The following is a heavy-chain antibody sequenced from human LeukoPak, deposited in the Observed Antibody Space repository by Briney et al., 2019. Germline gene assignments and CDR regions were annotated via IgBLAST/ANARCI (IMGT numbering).Heavy chain of an antibody. Sequence: GASVKVSCKAPGYTFTSYGISWVRQAPGQGLEWMGRINPNSGGTNYAQKFQGRVTMTRDTSISTAYMDLSSLRSDDTAVYYCTREDDSSGYRPFDIWGQGTMVTVSS. CDR2: INPNSGGT. V-gene: IGHV1-2*06. CDR1: GYTFTSYG. CDR3: TREDDSSGYRPFDI. J-gene: IGHJ3*02. D-gene: IGHD3-22*01.